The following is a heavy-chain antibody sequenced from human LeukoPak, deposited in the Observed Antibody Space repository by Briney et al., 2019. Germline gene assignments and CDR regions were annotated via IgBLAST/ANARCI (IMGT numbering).Heavy chain of an antibody. Sequence: PGGSLRLSCAASGFTFTGYGMHWVRQAPGKGLEWVAFTLFDGSSQYFPDSLRGPFTISRDNSKITLFLQMNNLTHAGTAVYYCAKDLLLRQFVLDFWGQGTPVTVSS. D-gene: IGHD5-24*01. J-gene: IGHJ4*02. V-gene: IGHV3-30*02. CDR1: GFTFTGYG. CDR3: AKDLLLRQFVLDF. CDR2: TLFDGSSQ.